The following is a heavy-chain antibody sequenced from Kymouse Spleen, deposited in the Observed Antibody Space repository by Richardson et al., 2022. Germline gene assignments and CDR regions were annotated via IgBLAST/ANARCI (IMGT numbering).Heavy chain of an antibody. V-gene: IGHV3-15*01. D-gene: IGHD3-9*01. CDR3: TTQYYDIPPPFDP. J-gene: IGHJ5*02. CDR1: GFTFSNAW. Sequence: EVQLVESGGGLVKPGGSLRLSCAASGFTFSNAWMSWVRQAPGKGLEWVGRIKSKTDGGTTDYAAPVKGRFTISRDDSKNTLYLQMNSLKTEDTAVYYCTTQYYDIPPPFDPWGQGTLVTVSS. CDR2: IKSKTDGGTT.